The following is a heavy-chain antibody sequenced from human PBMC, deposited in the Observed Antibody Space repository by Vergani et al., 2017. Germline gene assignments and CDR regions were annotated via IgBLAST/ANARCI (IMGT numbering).Heavy chain of an antibody. CDR2: ISYDGTQK. V-gene: IGHV3-30*18. Sequence: QVHMVESGGGVVQPGRSLRLSCVGSGFTSSYYGMHWVRQAPGKGLEWVAVISYDGTQKYYADSVKGRFTISRDNSKDILYLHMDSLRSEDTALYYCAKYLRYSTDGLPDSWGTGTLVIVSS. J-gene: IGHJ4*02. D-gene: IGHD2-15*01. CDR3: AKYLRYSTDGLPDS. CDR1: GFTSSYYG.